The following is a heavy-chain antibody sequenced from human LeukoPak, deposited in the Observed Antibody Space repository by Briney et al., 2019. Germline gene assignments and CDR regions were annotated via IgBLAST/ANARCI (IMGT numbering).Heavy chain of an antibody. J-gene: IGHJ6*02. V-gene: IGHV6-1*01. CDR1: GDSVSSNSAA. CDR3: ARRGPAGSSSSGMDV. CDR2: TYYRSNWYK. D-gene: IGHD6-6*01. Sequence: SQTLSLTCAISGDSVSSNSAAGNWIRQSPSRGLEWLESTYYRSNWYKDYAGYVKSRITINPDTSKNQSSLQLNSVTPQDTAVYYCARRGPAGSSSSGMDVWGQGTTVTVSS.